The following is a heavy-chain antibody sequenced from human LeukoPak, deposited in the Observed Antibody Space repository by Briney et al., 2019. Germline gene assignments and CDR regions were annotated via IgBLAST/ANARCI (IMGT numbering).Heavy chain of an antibody. Sequence: KPSETLSLTCSVSGGSISTYYWSWIRQPPGKGLEWIGYVYYSGSASYIPSLKSRVTISVDTSKNQFSLKLRSVTAADTAVYYCARHGPDTAMVYFDYWGQGTLVTVSS. CDR1: GGSISTYY. CDR2: VYYSGSA. D-gene: IGHD5-18*01. J-gene: IGHJ4*02. V-gene: IGHV4-59*08. CDR3: ARHGPDTAMVYFDY.